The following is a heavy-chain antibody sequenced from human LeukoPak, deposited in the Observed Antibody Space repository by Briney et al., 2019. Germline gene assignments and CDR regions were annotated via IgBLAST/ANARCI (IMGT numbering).Heavy chain of an antibody. CDR3: ARVPIYGSGSLNWFDP. CDR2: INHSGST. V-gene: IGHV4-34*01. J-gene: IGHJ5*02. CDR1: GGSFSGYY. D-gene: IGHD3-10*01. Sequence: SETLSLTCADYGGSFSGYYWSWIRQPPGKGLEWIGEINHSGSTNYNPSLKSRVTISVDTSKNQFSLKLSSVTAADTAVYYCARVPIYGSGSLNWFDPWGQGTLVTVSS.